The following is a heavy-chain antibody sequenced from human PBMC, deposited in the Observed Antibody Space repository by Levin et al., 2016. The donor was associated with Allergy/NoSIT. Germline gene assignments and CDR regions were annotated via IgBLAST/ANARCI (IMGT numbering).Heavy chain of an antibody. CDR3: ARSPERQRYFDY. CDR2: IKYDGRER. Sequence: GESLKISCTVSGFTFSNYWMNWVRQAPGKGLEWVGNIKYDGRERFYVDFLKGRVTISRDNAKNSLYLQMTSLRAEDTAVYYCARSPERQRYFDYWGQGTLVTVSS. D-gene: IGHD3-9*01. J-gene: IGHJ4*02. CDR1: GFTFSNYW. V-gene: IGHV3-7*03.